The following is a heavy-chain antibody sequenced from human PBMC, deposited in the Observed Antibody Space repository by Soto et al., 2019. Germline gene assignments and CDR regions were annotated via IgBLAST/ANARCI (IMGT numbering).Heavy chain of an antibody. J-gene: IGHJ6*02. CDR1: GYTFTSYA. V-gene: IGHV1-3*01. CDR3: ARPPHAYYYYGIDV. Sequence: QVQLVQSGAEVKKPGASVKVSCKASGYTFTSYAMHWVRQAPGQRLEWMGWINAGNGNTKYSQKFQGRVTITRDTXXSTAYMQLCSLKSEDTAVYYCARPPHAYYYYGIDVWGQGTTVTVSS. CDR2: INAGNGNT.